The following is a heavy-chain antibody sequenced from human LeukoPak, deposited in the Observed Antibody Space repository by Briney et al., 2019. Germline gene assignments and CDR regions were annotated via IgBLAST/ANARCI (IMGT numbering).Heavy chain of an antibody. V-gene: IGHV3-74*01. Sequence: GGSLRLSCAASGFTFSSYWMHWVRQAPGKGLVCVSRISSDGSTTSYADSVKGRFTISRDNAKNSLYLQMNSLRAEDTAVYYCARSHCSGGSCYSGYYYMDVWGKGTTVTISS. CDR3: ARSHCSGGSCYSGYYYMDV. D-gene: IGHD2-15*01. CDR1: GFTFSSYW. J-gene: IGHJ6*03. CDR2: ISSDGSTT.